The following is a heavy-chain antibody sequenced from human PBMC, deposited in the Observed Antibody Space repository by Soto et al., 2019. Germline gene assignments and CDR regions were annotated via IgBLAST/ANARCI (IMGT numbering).Heavy chain of an antibody. CDR3: AKGSVGLGIAVAVYFDY. D-gene: IGHD6-19*01. V-gene: IGHV3-23*01. J-gene: IGHJ4*02. Sequence: GGSLRLSCAASGFTFSIYAMIWVRQAPGKGLEWVSAISGSGGSTYYADSVKGRFTISRDNSKNTLYLQMNSLRAEDTAVYYCAKGSVGLGIAVAVYFDYSGQGTLVTVSS. CDR1: GFTFSIYA. CDR2: ISGSGGST.